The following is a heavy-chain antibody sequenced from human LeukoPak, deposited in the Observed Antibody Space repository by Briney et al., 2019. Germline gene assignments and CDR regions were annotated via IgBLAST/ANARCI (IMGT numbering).Heavy chain of an antibody. V-gene: IGHV3-23*01. Sequence: GGSLRLSCAASGFTFSSYAMSWVRQAPGKGLEWVSAISGSGGSTYYADSVKGRFTISRDNSKNTLYLQMNSLRAEDTAVYYCARRYYYNSSGYRYYYYGMDVWGQGTTVTVSS. D-gene: IGHD3-22*01. CDR2: ISGSGGST. J-gene: IGHJ6*02. CDR3: ARRYYYNSSGYRYYYYGMDV. CDR1: GFTFSSYA.